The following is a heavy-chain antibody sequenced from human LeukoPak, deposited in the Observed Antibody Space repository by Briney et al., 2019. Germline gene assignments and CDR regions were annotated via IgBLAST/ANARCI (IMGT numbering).Heavy chain of an antibody. CDR2: ISSNGGGT. J-gene: IGHJ4*02. V-gene: IGHV3-64*01. CDR1: GFTFRTYA. Sequence: GGSLRLSCAASGFTFRTYAMHWVRQAPGKGLEYVSAISSNGGGTYYANSVKGRFTISRDNSKNTLYLQMGSLRPEDMAVYYCVTLGADYWGQGTLVTVSS. D-gene: IGHD3-16*01. CDR3: VTLGADY.